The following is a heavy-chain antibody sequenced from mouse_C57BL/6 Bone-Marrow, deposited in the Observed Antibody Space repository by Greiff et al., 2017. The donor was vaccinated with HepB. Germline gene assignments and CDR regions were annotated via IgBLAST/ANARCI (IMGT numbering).Heavy chain of an antibody. CDR2: ISYSGRT. CDR3: ARAQYYYAMDY. Sequence: EVKLMESGPGMVKPSQSLSLTCTVTGYSITSGYDWHWIRHFPGNKLEWMGYISYSGRTNYNPSLKSRISITHDTSKNHFFLKLNSVTTEDTTTYYCARAQYYYAMDYWGQGTSVTVSS. V-gene: IGHV3-1*01. J-gene: IGHJ4*01. CDR1: GYSITSGYD. D-gene: IGHD3-2*02.